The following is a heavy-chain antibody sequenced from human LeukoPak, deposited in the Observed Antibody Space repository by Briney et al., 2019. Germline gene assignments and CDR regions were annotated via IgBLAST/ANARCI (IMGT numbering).Heavy chain of an antibody. V-gene: IGHV3-7*01. J-gene: IGHJ1*01. CDR3: ARDAVTYYYDSSGEYFQH. D-gene: IGHD3-22*01. CDR1: GFTFSSYW. CDR2: IKQDGSEK. Sequence: GGSLRLSRAASGFTFSSYWMSWVRQAPGKGLEWVANIKQDGSEKYYVDSVKGRFTISRDNAKNSLYLQMNSLRAEDTAVYYCARDAVTYYYDSSGEYFQHWGQGTLVTVSS.